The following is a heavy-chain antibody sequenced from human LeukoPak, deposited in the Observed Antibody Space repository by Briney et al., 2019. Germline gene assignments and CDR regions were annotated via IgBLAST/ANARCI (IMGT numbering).Heavy chain of an antibody. Sequence: HPGGSLRLSCAASGFTVSSNYMTWVRRTPGKGLVWVSHISSDGSSTRYAGSVQGRFTISRDNAKNTLYLQMNSLRAEDTAVYYCEKDIAVSVSAPPEDFQHWGQGTLVTVSS. CDR2: ISSDGSST. D-gene: IGHD6-19*01. J-gene: IGHJ1*01. CDR3: EKDIAVSVSAPPEDFQH. CDR1: GFTVSSNY. V-gene: IGHV3-74*01.